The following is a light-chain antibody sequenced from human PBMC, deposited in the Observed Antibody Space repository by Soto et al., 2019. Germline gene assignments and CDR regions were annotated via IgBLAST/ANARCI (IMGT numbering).Light chain of an antibody. CDR1: QNVGSY. CDR3: QQSYSTPLT. CDR2: GAL. V-gene: IGKV1-39*01. J-gene: IGKJ4*01. Sequence: IQMTQSPSALSASVGDRVTITCRASQNVGSYLNWYQQKSGKAPTLLIYGALSLHRGVPSRFDGGGSGTDFTLAINGLQPEDFATYYCQQSYSTPLTFGGGTKVEIK.